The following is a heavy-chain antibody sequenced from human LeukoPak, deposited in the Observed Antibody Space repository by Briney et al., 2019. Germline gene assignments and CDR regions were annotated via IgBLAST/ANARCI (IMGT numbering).Heavy chain of an antibody. Sequence: QPGGSLRLSCAASGFTFSNYAMNWVRQARGKGLEWVSSISGSGGSTYYADSVKGRFTISRDNSKNTLYLQMNSLRAEDTAIYYCAKVRYVGYYFDTWGQGTLSPSPQ. D-gene: IGHD3-9*01. CDR3: AKVRYVGYYFDT. V-gene: IGHV3-23*01. CDR2: ISGSGGST. CDR1: GFTFSNYA. J-gene: IGHJ4*02.